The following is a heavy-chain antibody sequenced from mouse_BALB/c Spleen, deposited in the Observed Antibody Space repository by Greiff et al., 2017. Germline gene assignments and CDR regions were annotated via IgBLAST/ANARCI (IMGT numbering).Heavy chain of an antibody. CDR3: ARGLDRYDDYAMDY. CDR1: GFTFSSYA. Sequence: EVQGVESGGGLVKPGGSLKLSCAASGFTFSSYAMSWVRQTPEKRLEWVASISSGGSTYYPDSVKGRFTISRDNARNILYLQMSSLRSEDTAMYYCARGLDRYDDYAMDYWGQGTSVTVSS. D-gene: IGHD2-14*01. CDR2: ISSGGST. V-gene: IGHV5-6-5*01. J-gene: IGHJ4*01.